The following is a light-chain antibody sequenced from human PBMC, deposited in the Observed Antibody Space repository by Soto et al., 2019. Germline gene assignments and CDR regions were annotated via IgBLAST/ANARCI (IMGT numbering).Light chain of an antibody. CDR3: QQYYNSPYT. CDR2: GAS. CDR1: QSVSSSH. V-gene: IGKV3-20*01. J-gene: IGKJ2*01. Sequence: VLTQSPGTLSLSPGERATLSCRASQSVSSSHLAWYQKKPGQAPRVLLYGASSSATGIPDRFSGSGSGTDFTLTISRLEPEDSAVYYCQQYYNSPYTFGQGTNLEIK.